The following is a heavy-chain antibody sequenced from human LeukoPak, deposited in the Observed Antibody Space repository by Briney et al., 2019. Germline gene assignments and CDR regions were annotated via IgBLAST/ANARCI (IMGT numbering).Heavy chain of an antibody. D-gene: IGHD2-15*01. J-gene: IGHJ4*02. V-gene: IGHV3-21*01. CDR3: ARRYCSGGTCYFDY. CDR2: ISSSSSYI. CDR1: GFTFSSYS. Sequence: GGSLRLSCAASGFTFSSYSMNWVRQAPGKGLEWVSSISSSSSYIYYADSVKGRFTISRDNAKNSLYLQMNSLRAEDTAVYYCARRYCSGGTCYFDYWGQGTLVTVSS.